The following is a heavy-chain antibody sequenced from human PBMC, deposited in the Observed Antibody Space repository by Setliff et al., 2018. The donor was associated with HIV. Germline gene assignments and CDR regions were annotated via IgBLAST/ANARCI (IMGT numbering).Heavy chain of an antibody. J-gene: IGHJ6*03. CDR1: GGSISSYY. V-gene: IGHV4-59*01. CDR3: ARGQYYYGSGISYYYYYYYMDV. Sequence: SETLSLTCTVSGGSISSYYCSWIRQPPGKGLEWIGYIYYSGSTNYNPSLKSRVTISVDTSKNQFSLKLSSVTAADTAVYYCARGQYYYGSGISYYYYYYYMDVWG. D-gene: IGHD3-10*01. CDR2: IYYSGST.